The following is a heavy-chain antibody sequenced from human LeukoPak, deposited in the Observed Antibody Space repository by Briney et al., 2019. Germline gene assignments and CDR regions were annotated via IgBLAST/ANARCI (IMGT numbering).Heavy chain of an antibody. D-gene: IGHD1-26*01. J-gene: IGHJ4*02. CDR1: GLTFSSYW. CDR2: IKQDGSER. Sequence: GGSLRLSCAASGLTFSSYWMSWVRQAPGKGLEWVANIKQDGSERYYVDSVKGRFTISRDNAKNSLYLQMNSLRAEDTAVYYCARYGGSYYFDNWGQGTLVTVSS. CDR3: ARYGGSYYFDN. V-gene: IGHV3-7*01.